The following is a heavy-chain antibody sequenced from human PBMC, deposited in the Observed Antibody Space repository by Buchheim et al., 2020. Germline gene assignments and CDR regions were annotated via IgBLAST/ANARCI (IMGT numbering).Heavy chain of an antibody. CDR1: GFTFSSSA. CDR3: AKGAGSYLYYFDF. D-gene: IGHD1-26*01. CDR2: ISGSGGTT. V-gene: IGHV3-23*01. J-gene: IGHJ4*02. Sequence: EVQLLESGGGLVQPGGSLRLSCAASGFTFSSSAMSWVRQAPGKGLEWVSTISGSGGTTYYADSVKGRFTISRDNSKNTLFLQMNRLRAEDTAEYYCAKGAGSYLYYFDFWGQGTL.